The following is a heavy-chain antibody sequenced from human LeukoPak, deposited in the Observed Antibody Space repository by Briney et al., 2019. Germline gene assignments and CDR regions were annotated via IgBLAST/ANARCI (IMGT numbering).Heavy chain of an antibody. CDR3: AARGYCSSTSCLLEY. CDR1: GFTFSSYW. CDR2: INSDGSST. J-gene: IGHJ4*02. D-gene: IGHD2-2*01. V-gene: IGHV3-74*01. Sequence: GGSQRLSCAASGFTFSSYWMHWVRQAPGKGLVWVSHINSDGSSTSHADSVKGRFTISRDNAKSTLYLQMNSLRAEDTAVYYCAARGYCSSTSCLLEYWGQGTLVTVSS.